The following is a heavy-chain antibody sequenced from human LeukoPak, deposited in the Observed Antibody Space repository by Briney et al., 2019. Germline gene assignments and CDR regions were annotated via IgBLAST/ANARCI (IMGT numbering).Heavy chain of an antibody. D-gene: IGHD6-19*01. V-gene: IGHV3-9*01. CDR3: AMESRIAVSGIDY. J-gene: IGHJ4*02. Sequence: GGSLRLSCAASGFPFDEYAMNWVWQAPGRGLEWVSNINWKTGVIVYADSVKGRFTVSRDNAKTSLYLQMNSLRAEDTALYYCAMESRIAVSGIDYWGQGTLVTVSS. CDR1: GFPFDEYA. CDR2: INWKTGVI.